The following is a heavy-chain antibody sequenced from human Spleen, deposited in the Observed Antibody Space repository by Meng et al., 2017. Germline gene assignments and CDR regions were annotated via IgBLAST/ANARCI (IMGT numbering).Heavy chain of an antibody. Sequence: EVQLVESGGGLVQPGGSLRLSCAASGFTFNSYWMHWVRQAPGKGLVWVSRINNDGSSTIYADSVKGRFTISRDNAKNTLYLQMNSLRAEDTAVYYCARDSYGVHHWGQGTLVTVSS. D-gene: IGHD2-8*01. CDR3: ARDSYGVHH. V-gene: IGHV3-74*01. CDR1: GFTFNSYW. CDR2: INNDGSST. J-gene: IGHJ5*02.